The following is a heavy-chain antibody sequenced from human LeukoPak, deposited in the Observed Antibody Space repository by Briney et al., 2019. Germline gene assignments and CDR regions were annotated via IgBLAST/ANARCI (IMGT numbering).Heavy chain of an antibody. CDR3: TRGINCAYDY. CDR2: VSSNGGST. J-gene: IGHJ4*02. CDR1: GFTFSSYA. V-gene: IGHV3-64*01. Sequence: GGSLRLSCAASGFTFSSYAMHWVRRAPGKGLEYVSAVSSNGGSTYYANSVKGRFTISRDNSKNTLYLQMGSLRAEDMAVYYCTRGINCAYDYWGQGTLVTVSS. D-gene: IGHD1-1*01.